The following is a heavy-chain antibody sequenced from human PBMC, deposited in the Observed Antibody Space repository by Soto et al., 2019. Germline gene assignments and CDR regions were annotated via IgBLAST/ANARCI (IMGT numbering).Heavy chain of an antibody. D-gene: IGHD3-10*01. Sequence: QVQLVESGGGVVQPGSSLRLSCAASGFSFKNYAFHWVRQAPGKGLEWVALISHNDEPKIFYADSVQVRFTISRDNFKNPAQLQMNSLRDEDTAVYHCARGIRAETYHNASDYWGQGTQVTVSS. V-gene: IGHV3-30-3*01. CDR1: GFSFKNYA. CDR2: ISHNDEPKI. CDR3: ARGIRAETYHNASDY. J-gene: IGHJ4*01.